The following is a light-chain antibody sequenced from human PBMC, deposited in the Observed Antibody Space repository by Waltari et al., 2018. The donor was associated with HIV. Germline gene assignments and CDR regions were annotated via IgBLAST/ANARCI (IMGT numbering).Light chain of an antibody. CDR2: DDN. CDR1: ALPEQP. V-gene: IGLV3-10*01. CDR3: YSTGNGDTHKGV. Sequence: YELTQPPSVSVSPGQTAAITCSGDALPEQPVSWFRQKSGQAPVLLIFDDNRRPSAISDKFSGSKSGTVATLTISGAQVQDEADYYCYSTGNGDTHKGVFGSGTCVTVL. J-gene: IGLJ1*01.